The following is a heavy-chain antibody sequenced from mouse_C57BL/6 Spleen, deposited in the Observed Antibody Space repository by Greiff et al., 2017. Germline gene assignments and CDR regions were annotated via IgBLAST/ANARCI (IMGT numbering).Heavy chain of an antibody. Sequence: EVQLQQSGPELVKPGASVKISCKASGYTFTDYYMNWVKQSHGKSLEWIGDINPNNGGTSYNQKFKGKATLTVDKSSSTAYMELRSLTSEDSAVYYCARPLTDWYFDVWGTGTTVTVSS. J-gene: IGHJ1*03. CDR1: GYTFTDYY. CDR2: INPNNGGT. V-gene: IGHV1-26*01. CDR3: ARPLTDWYFDV.